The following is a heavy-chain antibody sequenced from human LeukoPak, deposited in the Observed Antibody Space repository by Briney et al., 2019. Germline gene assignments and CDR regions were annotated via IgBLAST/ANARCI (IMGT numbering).Heavy chain of an antibody. CDR1: GYTFTGYY. CDR3: ARDTAYYYDSSGYEYFDY. V-gene: IGHV1-2*06. Sequence: ASVKVSCKASGYTFTGYYMHWVRQAPGQGLEWMGRINPNSGGTNYAQKFQGRVTMTRDTSISTAYMELSRLRSDDTAVYYCARDTAYYYDSSGYEYFDYWGPGTLVTVSS. J-gene: IGHJ4*02. CDR2: INPNSGGT. D-gene: IGHD3-22*01.